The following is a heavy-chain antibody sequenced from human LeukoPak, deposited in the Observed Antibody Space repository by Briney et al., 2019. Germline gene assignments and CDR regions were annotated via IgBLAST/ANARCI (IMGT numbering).Heavy chain of an antibody. CDR2: ISSSGSTI. V-gene: IGHV3-11*01. D-gene: IGHD6-13*01. J-gene: IGHJ4*02. Sequence: GGSLTLSCAASGFTFSDYYMSWLRQAPGKGLEWVSYISSSGSTIYYADSVKGRFTISRDNAKNSLYLQMNSLRAEDTAVYYCARVEIAAAAYFDYWGQGTLVTVSS. CDR1: GFTFSDYY. CDR3: ARVEIAAAAYFDY.